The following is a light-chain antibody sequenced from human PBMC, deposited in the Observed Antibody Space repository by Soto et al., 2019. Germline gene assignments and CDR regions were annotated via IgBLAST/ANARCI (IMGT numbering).Light chain of an antibody. J-gene: IGKJ3*01. CDR2: GAT. CDR1: QSLSSNA. CDR3: QQYGSSPPWT. V-gene: IGKV3-20*01. Sequence: IVLTQSPGTLSLSAGERATLSCRAGQSLSSNALAWYQQKGGQAPRLVVFGATNRATGIPDRFTGIVCGADFTLPISRLETEDFSVYYCQQYGSSPPWTFGPGTKVDIK.